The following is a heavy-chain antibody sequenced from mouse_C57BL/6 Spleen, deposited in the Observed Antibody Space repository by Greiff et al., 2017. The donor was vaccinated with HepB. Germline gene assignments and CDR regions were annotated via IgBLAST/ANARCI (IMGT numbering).Heavy chain of an antibody. J-gene: IGHJ2*01. V-gene: IGHV1-81*01. CDR1: GYTFTSYG. Sequence: VQLQQSGAELARPGASVKLSCKASGYTFTSYGISWVKQRTGQGLEWIGEIYPRSGNTYYNEKFKGKATLTADKSSSTAYMELRSLTSEDSAVYFCARSNLLENYFDYWGQGTTRTVSS. CDR3: ARSNLLENYFDY. CDR2: IYPRSGNT. D-gene: IGHD2-10*02.